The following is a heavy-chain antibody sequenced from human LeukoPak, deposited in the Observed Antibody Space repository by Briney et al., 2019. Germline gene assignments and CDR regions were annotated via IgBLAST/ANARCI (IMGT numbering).Heavy chain of an antibody. Sequence: GGSLRLSCAASGFTFSSYWMSWLRQAPGKGLEWVANIKQDGSEKYYVDSVKGRFTISRDNAKNSLYLQMNSLRAEDTAVYYCVLDSGPPAGGYMDVWGKGTTVTVSS. J-gene: IGHJ6*03. D-gene: IGHD5-12*01. V-gene: IGHV3-7*01. CDR1: GFTFSSYW. CDR2: IKQDGSEK. CDR3: VLDSGPPAGGYMDV.